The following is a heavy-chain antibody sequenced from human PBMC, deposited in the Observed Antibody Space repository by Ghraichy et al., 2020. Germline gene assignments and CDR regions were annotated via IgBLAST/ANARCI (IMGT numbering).Heavy chain of an antibody. CDR1: GFSLSSYN. J-gene: IGHJ6*02. Sequence: LSLTCVGSGFSLSSYNMNWVRQSPGKGLEWISYITSSSRSIFYADSVKGRFTISRDNAKNSVSLQMTSLRDEDTAVYYCARASRVVRFYYYDGMDVWGQGTTVTVSS. CDR3: ARASRVVRFYYYDGMDV. D-gene: IGHD3-22*01. CDR2: ITSSSRSI. V-gene: IGHV3-48*02.